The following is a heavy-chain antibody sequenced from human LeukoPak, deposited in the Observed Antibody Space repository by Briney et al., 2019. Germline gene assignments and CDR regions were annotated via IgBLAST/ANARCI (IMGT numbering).Heavy chain of an antibody. J-gene: IGHJ4*02. V-gene: IGHV4-34*01. CDR1: GGSFSGYY. CDR3: ARRGVYCSATSCYWVFDY. Sequence: SETLSLTCAVYGGSFSGYYWSWIRQPPGKGLEWIGEINHSGTTNYNPSLKSRVTISVDTSKNQFSLNLSSVTAADTAVFYCARRGVYCSATSCYWVFDYWGQGTLVTVSS. D-gene: IGHD2-2*01. CDR2: INHSGTT.